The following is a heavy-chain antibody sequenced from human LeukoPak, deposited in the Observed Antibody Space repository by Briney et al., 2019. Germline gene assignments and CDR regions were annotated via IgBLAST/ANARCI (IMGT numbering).Heavy chain of an antibody. Sequence: ISASGGSTYYADSVKGRFTISRDNSKNTLWLQMNSLRAEDTAVYYCAKWMRRDGYNFDDWGQGTLVTVSS. D-gene: IGHD5-24*01. CDR2: ISASGGST. V-gene: IGHV3-23*01. CDR3: AKWMRRDGYNFDD. J-gene: IGHJ4*02.